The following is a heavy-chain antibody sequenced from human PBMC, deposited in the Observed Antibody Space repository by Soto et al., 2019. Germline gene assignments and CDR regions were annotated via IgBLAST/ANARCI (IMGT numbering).Heavy chain of an antibody. CDR3: ARHNYDGSGYYYYYYGMDV. V-gene: IGHV4-34*01. Sequence: QVQLQQWGAGLLKPSETLSLTCAVYGGSFSGYYWSWIRQPPGKGLEWIGEINHSGNTNYNPSRRRRVTIPVDTSKNQFSLKLSSVTAADTAVYYCARHNYDGSGYYYYYYGMDVWGQGTTVTVSS. D-gene: IGHD3-22*01. CDR2: INHSGNT. CDR1: GGSFSGYY. J-gene: IGHJ6*02.